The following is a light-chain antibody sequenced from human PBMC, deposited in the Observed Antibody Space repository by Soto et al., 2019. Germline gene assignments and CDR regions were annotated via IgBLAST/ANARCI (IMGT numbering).Light chain of an antibody. J-gene: IGLJ2*01. V-gene: IGLV3-1*01. CDR3: QACDNSPHVV. CDR2: QDR. CDR1: KLGDKY. Sequence: SYELAQPPSVSVSPGQTATITCSGDKLGDKYVCWYQQKPGQAPLLVIYQDRKRPSGIPERFSGSNSGNTATLTISGTQTMDEADYYCQACDNSPHVVFGGGTKRTVL.